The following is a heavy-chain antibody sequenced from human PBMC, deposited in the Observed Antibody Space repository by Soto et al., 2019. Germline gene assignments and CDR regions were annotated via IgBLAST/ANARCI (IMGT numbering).Heavy chain of an antibody. J-gene: IGHJ5*02. D-gene: IGHD4-4*01. V-gene: IGHV1-18*01. CDR2: ISAYNGNT. CDR3: ARLATVIHYNWFDP. Sequence: GASVKVSCKASGYTFTSYGISWVRQAPGQGLEWMGWISAYNGNTNYAQKLQGRVTMTTDTSTSTAYMELRSLRSDDTAVYYCARLATVIHYNWFDPWGQGTLVTVSS. CDR1: GYTFTSYG.